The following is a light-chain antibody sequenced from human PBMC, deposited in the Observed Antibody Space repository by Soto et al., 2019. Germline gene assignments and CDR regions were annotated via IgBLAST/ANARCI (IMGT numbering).Light chain of an antibody. CDR3: QHFNHYPIT. V-gene: IGKV1D-13*01. CDR1: QVISSA. J-gene: IGKJ3*01. Sequence: AIQLTQSPSSLSASVGDRVTIACRASQVISSALAWYQQIPGKAPKLLIYDASVLQSGVPSRFSGSGSETDFPLTISSLQPDDFAAYYRQHFNHYPITLGPRTKADIK. CDR2: DAS.